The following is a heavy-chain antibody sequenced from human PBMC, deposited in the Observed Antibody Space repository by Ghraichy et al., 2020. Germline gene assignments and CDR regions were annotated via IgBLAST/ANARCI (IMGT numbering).Heavy chain of an antibody. V-gene: IGHV4-59*01. CDR3: ATTLF. J-gene: IGHJ4*02. CDR2: IHYSRTT. Sequence: SETLSLTCTVSGGSISSYYWSWIRQPPGKGLEWIGYIHYSRTTSYSPSLKSRVTLSVDTSKNQFSLKLTSVTSADTAVYYCATTLFWGQGILVTVSS. D-gene: IGHD3-9*01. CDR1: GGSISSYY.